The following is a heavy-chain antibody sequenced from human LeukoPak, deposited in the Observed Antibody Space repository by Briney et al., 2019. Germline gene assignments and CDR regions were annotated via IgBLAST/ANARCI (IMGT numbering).Heavy chain of an antibody. V-gene: IGHV1-46*01. Sequence: GASVKVSCNASGYTFTSYYMRWVRQAPGQGLEWMGIINPSGGSTSYAQKFQGRVTMTRDTSTSTVYMELSSLRSEDTAVYYCARGGIVVVVAATVPELPWGQGTLVTVSS. CDR3: ARGGIVVVVAATVPELP. J-gene: IGHJ5*02. CDR1: GYTFTSYY. D-gene: IGHD2-15*01. CDR2: INPSGGST.